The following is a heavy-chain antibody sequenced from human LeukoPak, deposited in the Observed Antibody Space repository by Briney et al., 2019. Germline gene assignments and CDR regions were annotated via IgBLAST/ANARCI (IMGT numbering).Heavy chain of an antibody. CDR3: AKWKVIVVVPAAVDY. CDR2: ISGSGGST. Sequence: GGSLRLSCAASGFTFSSYAMSWVRQAPGKGLEWVSAISGSGGSTYYADSVKGRFTISRDNSKNTLYLQMNSLGAEDTAVYYCAKWKVIVVVPAAVDYWGQGTLVTVSS. D-gene: IGHD2-2*01. CDR1: GFTFSSYA. J-gene: IGHJ4*02. V-gene: IGHV3-23*01.